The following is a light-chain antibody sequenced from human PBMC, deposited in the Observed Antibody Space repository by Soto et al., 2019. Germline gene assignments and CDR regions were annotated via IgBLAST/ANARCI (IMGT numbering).Light chain of an antibody. Sequence: QSALTQPASVSGSPGQSITIPCTGTSGDVRGYNLVSWYQQHPGKAPKLMIYEVTERPSGVSNRFSGYKSGNTASLTISGLQPDDEADYYCCSYAGNSEVFGTATKLTVL. V-gene: IGLV2-23*02. CDR1: SGDVRGYNL. J-gene: IGLJ1*01. CDR3: CSYAGNSEV. CDR2: EVT.